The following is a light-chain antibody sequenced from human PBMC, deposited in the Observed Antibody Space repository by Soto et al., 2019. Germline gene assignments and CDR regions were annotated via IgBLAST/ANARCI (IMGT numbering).Light chain of an antibody. CDR2: DAS. V-gene: IGKV1-5*01. CDR1: QSISSW. J-gene: IGKJ1*01. Sequence: DIQMTQSPSTLSASVGDRVIVTCRASQSISSWVAWYQQKPGKAPKLLIHDASSLQSGVPSRFSGSGSGTEFNLTISSLQPDDFATYYCQQYNSYSRTFGQGTKVEIK. CDR3: QQYNSYSRT.